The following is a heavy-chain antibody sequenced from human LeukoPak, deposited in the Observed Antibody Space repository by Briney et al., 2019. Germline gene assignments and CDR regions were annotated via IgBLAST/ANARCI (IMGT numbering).Heavy chain of an antibody. Sequence: GGSLRLSCAASGFTFSSYAMSWVRQAPGKGLEWVSVISGSGGSTYYADSVKGRFTISRDNSKNTLYLQMNSLRSEDTAVYYCAEDPGGNWNDPDYWGQGTLVTVSS. CDR2: ISGSGGST. CDR3: AEDPGGNWNDPDY. V-gene: IGHV3-23*01. J-gene: IGHJ4*02. CDR1: GFTFSSYA. D-gene: IGHD1-1*01.